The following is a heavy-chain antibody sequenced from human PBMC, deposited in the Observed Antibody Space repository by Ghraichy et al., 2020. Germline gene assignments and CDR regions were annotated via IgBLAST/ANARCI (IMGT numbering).Heavy chain of an antibody. CDR1: GYSFTSYW. D-gene: IGHD7-27*01. CDR3: ARSPHDELGIGYYFDY. Sequence: GESLNISCKGSGYSFTSYWIGWVRQMPGKGLEWMGIIYPGDSDTRYSPSFQGQVTISADKSISTAYLQWSSLKASDTAMYYCARSPHDELGIGYYFDYWGQGTLVTVSS. CDR2: IYPGDSDT. V-gene: IGHV5-51*01. J-gene: IGHJ4*02.